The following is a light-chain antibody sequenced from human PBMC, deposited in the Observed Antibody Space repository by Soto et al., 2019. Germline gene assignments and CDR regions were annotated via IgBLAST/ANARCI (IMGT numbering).Light chain of an antibody. CDR3: QQDNNWRT. CDR1: QSVSSN. CDR2: DAS. Sequence: EIVMTQSPATLSVSPGERATLSCRARQSVSSNLAWYQQKPGQAPRLLIHDASTRATGTPAWFSGRGSGTEFTLTISSLQSEDSAVYYCQQDNNWRTFGQGTKVEIK. J-gene: IGKJ1*01. V-gene: IGKV3-15*01.